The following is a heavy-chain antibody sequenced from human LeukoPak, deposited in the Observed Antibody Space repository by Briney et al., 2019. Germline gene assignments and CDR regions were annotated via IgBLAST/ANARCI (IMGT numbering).Heavy chain of an antibody. D-gene: IGHD3-10*01. CDR3: AKVCYYGSGSYDY. CDR2: ISGSGGST. CDR1: GFTFSSYG. Sequence: GGSLRLSCAASGFTFSSYGMHWVRQAPGKGLEWVSAISGSGGSTYYADSVKGRFTISRDNSKNTLYLQMNSLRAEDTAVYYCAKVCYYGSGSYDYWGQGTLVTVSS. V-gene: IGHV3-23*01. J-gene: IGHJ4*02.